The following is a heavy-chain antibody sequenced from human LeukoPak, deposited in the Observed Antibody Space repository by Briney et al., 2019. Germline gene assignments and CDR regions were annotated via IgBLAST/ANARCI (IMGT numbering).Heavy chain of an antibody. CDR1: GFTFDDYT. J-gene: IGHJ4*02. CDR2: ISWDGGST. CDR3: ARSNFAVAWSYDY. D-gene: IGHD6-19*01. Sequence: PGGSLRLSCAASGFTFDDYTMHWVRQAPGKGLEWVSLISWDGGSTYYADSVKGRFTISRDNSKNSLYLQMNSLRAEDTAVYYCARSNFAVAWSYDYWGQGTLVTVSS. V-gene: IGHV3-43*01.